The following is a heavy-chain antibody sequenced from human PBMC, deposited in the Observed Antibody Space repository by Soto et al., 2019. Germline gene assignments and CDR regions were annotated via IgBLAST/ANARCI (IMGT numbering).Heavy chain of an antibody. Sequence: EVQLVESGGGLVQPGGSLRLSCAASGFIFNTYSMNWVRQAPGKGLEWVSYISSRSSTVYYADSVKGRFTISRDNAKNSLYLQMNRLRDEDTAVYYCARDQMVYAMDAFDIWGQGTMVTVSS. J-gene: IGHJ3*02. V-gene: IGHV3-48*02. D-gene: IGHD2-8*01. CDR3: ARDQMVYAMDAFDI. CDR1: GFIFNTYS. CDR2: ISSRSSTV.